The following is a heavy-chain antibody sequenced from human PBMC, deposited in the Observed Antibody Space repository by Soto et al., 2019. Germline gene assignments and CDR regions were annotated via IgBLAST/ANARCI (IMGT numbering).Heavy chain of an antibody. Sequence: QVQLVQSGAEVKKPGSSVKVSCKASGGTFSSYTISWVRQSPGQGLEWMGRIIPILGIANYEQKFQGRVTITADKSTSTAYKELSSLRYEDTAVDYCAAHPRKGIAVAGRYLGPDYWGQGTLVTVSS. CDR1: GGTFSSYT. J-gene: IGHJ4*02. D-gene: IGHD6-19*01. CDR2: IIPILGIA. CDR3: AAHPRKGIAVAGRYLGPDY. V-gene: IGHV1-69*02.